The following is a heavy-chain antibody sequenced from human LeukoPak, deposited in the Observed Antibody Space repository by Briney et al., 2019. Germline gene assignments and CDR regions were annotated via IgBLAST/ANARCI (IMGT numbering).Heavy chain of an antibody. J-gene: IGHJ6*03. CDR2: IYYSGST. V-gene: IGHV4-59*01. CDR1: GGSISSYY. D-gene: IGHD2-2*01. Sequence: PSETLSLTCTASGGSISSYYWSWIRQPPGKGLEWIGYIYYSGSTNYNPSLKSRVTISVDTSNNQFSLKLSSVTAADTAVYYCESQIVGVPAATQYYYYMDVWGKGTTVTVSS. CDR3: ESQIVGVPAATQYYYYMDV.